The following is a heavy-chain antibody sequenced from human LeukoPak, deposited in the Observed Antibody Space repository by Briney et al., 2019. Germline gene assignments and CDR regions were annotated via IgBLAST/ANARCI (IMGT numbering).Heavy chain of an antibody. CDR3: ARAKSEMATIWDY. CDR2: IYSGGST. J-gene: IGHJ4*02. D-gene: IGHD5-24*01. CDR1: GFTVSSNY. Sequence: GGSLRLSCAASGFTVSSNYMSWVRQAPGKGLEWVSVIYSGGSTYYADSVKGRFTISRDNSKNTLYLQMNSLRAEDTAVYYCARAKSEMATIWDYWGQGTLVTVSS. V-gene: IGHV3-66*01.